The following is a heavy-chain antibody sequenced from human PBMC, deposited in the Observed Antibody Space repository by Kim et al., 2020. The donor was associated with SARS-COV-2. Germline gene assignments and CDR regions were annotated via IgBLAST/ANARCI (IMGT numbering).Heavy chain of an antibody. CDR2: IYYSGST. D-gene: IGHD5-18*01. V-gene: IGHV4-39*07. J-gene: IGHJ4*02. CDR3: ASVLRGYSYGHDY. CDR1: GGSISSSSYY. Sequence: SETLSLTCTVSGGSISSSSYYWGWIRQPPGKGLEWIGSIYYSGSTYYNPSLKSRVTISVDTSNNQFSLKLSSVTAADTAVYYCASVLRGYSYGHDYWGQGTLVTVSS.